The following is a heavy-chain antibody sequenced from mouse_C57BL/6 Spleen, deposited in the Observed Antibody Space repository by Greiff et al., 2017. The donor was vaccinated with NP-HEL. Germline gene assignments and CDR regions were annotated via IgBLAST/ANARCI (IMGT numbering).Heavy chain of an antibody. J-gene: IGHJ2*01. D-gene: IGHD4-1*01. CDR1: GYTFTSYW. CDR2: IDPSDSYT. Sequence: QVQLQQSGAELVMPGASVKLSCKASGYTFTSYWMHWVKQRPGQGLEWIGEIDPSDSYTNYNQKFKGKSTLTVDKSSSTAYMQLSSLTSEDSAVYYCARRRANWDEDYWGQGTTLTVSS. CDR3: ARRRANWDEDY. V-gene: IGHV1-69*01.